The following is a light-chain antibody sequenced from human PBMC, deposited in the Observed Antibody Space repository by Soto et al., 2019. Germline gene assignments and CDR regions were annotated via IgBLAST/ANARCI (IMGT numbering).Light chain of an antibody. CDR1: SSDVGGYNY. CDR3: CSYAGSYSYV. CDR2: DVS. V-gene: IGLV2-11*01. J-gene: IGLJ1*01. Sequence: QSVLTQPRSVSGSPGQSVTISCTGTSSDVGGYNYVSWYQQHPGKAPKVIIYDVSKRPSGVPDRFSGSKSGNTASLTISGLQAEDEADYYCCSYAGSYSYVFGTGTKVTVL.